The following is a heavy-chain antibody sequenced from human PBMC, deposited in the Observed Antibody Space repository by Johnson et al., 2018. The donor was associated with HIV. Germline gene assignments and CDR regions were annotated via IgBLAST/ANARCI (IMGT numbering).Heavy chain of an antibody. Sequence: VQLVESGGGLVQPGGSLRLSCAASGFTFSSYAVHWVRQAPGKGLEYVSGISSNGRSTYHAKSVKGRFTISRDNSKNTLYLQMGSLRAEDMAVYYCARGCSVLQHLEWSFAAFDIWGQGTMVTVSS. CDR1: GFTFSSYA. D-gene: IGHD3-3*01. J-gene: IGHJ3*02. V-gene: IGHV3-64*01. CDR2: ISSNGRST. CDR3: ARGCSVLQHLEWSFAAFDI.